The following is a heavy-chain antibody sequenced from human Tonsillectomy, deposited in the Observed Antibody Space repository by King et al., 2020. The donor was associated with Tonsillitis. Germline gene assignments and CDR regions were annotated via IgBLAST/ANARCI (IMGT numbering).Heavy chain of an antibody. CDR3: AKLTGSEGY. J-gene: IGHJ4*02. Sequence: VQLVESGGGVVQPGRSLRLSCAASGFTFSSYGMHWVRQAPGKGLEGVAVISYDGSNKYYADSVKGRFTISRDNSKNTLYLQKNSLRAEDTAVYYCAKLTGSEGYWGQGTLVTVSS. D-gene: IGHD1-20*01. CDR1: GFTFSSYG. V-gene: IGHV3-30*18. CDR2: ISYDGSNK.